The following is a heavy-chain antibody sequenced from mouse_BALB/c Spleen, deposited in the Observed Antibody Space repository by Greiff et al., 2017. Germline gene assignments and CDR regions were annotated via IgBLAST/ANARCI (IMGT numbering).Heavy chain of an antibody. J-gene: IGHJ2*01. CDR1: GYTFTDYA. Sequence: VQLQQSGPELVRPGESVKISCKGSGYTFTDYAMHWVKQSHAKSLEWIGVISIYYDNTNYNQKFKGKATMTVDKSSSTAYMELARLTSEDSAIYYCARSAYYRYDGYYFDYWGQGTTLTVSS. V-gene: IGHV1-67*01. D-gene: IGHD2-14*01. CDR3: ARSAYYRYDGYYFDY. CDR2: ISIYYDNT.